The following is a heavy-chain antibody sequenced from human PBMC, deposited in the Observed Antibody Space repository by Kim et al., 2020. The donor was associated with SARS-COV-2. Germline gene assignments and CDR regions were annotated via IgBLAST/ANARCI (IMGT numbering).Heavy chain of an antibody. Sequence: GGSLRLSCAASGFTFDDYSMHWVRQAPGKGLEWVSLISGDGGSTYYADSVKGRFTISRDNSKNSLYLQMNSLRTEDTALYYCAKDTDKDTAMFFDYWGQGTLVTVSS. J-gene: IGHJ4*02. V-gene: IGHV3-43*02. CDR2: ISGDGGST. CDR1: GFTFDDYS. CDR3: AKDTDKDTAMFFDY. D-gene: IGHD5-18*01.